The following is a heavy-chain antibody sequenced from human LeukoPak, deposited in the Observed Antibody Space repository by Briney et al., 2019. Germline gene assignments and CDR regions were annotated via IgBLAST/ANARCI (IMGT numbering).Heavy chain of an antibody. CDR1: GYSFTSYW. D-gene: IGHD2-2*02. CDR2: IYPGDSDT. Sequence: NTGESLKISCKGSGYSFTSYWIGWVRQMPGKGLEWMGIIYPGDSDTRYSPSFQGQVTISADKSISTAYLQWSSLKASDTAMYYCARRNYCSSTSCYTGDYWGQGTLVTVSS. J-gene: IGHJ4*02. CDR3: ARRNYCSSTSCYTGDY. V-gene: IGHV5-51*01.